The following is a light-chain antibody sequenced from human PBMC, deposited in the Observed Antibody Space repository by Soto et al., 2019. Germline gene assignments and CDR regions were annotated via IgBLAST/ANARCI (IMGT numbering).Light chain of an antibody. J-gene: IGLJ1*01. CDR1: SSDVGSYNV. CDR3: CSYAGSTPYV. Sequence: QSVLTQPASVSGSPGQSITISCTGTSSDVGSYNVVSWYQHHPGKAPKLMIYEGSKRPSGVSNRFSGSKSGNTASLTISGLQAEEEADYYCCSYAGSTPYVFGTGTKATVL. CDR2: EGS. V-gene: IGLV2-23*01.